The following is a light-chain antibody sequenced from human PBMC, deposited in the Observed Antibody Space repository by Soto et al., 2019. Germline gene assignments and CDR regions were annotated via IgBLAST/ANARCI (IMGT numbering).Light chain of an antibody. CDR2: DAS. V-gene: IGKV1-5*01. J-gene: IGKJ1*01. CDR3: QQYNSYSPWT. CDR1: QSISSW. Sequence: DIQMTQSPSTLSASVGERVTISCRASQSISSWLSWYQQKPGDAPKLLIYDASSLESAVTSRFSGSGSGTEVSITISSLQPDDFATYYCQQYNSYSPWTFGQGTKVDIK.